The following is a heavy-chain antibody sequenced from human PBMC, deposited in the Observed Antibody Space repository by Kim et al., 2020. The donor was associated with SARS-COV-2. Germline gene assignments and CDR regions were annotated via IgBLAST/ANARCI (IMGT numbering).Heavy chain of an antibody. V-gene: IGHV4-31*02. CDR3: ARDRRGSGSYYIGIDY. J-gene: IGHJ4*02. Sequence: SLKSRVTISVDTSKNQFSLKLSSVTAADTAVYYCARDRRGSGSYYIGIDYWGQGSLVTVSS. D-gene: IGHD3-10*01.